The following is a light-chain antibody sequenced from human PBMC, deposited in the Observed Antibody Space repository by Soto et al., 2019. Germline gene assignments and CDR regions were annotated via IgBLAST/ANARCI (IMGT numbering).Light chain of an antibody. Sequence: AIRMTQSPSSFSASTGDRVTITCRASQGISSYLAWYQQKPVKAPKLLIYAASTLQSGVPSRFSGSGSGTDFTLPISCLQSEDFATYYCHQYYSYPFTFGPGTKVDIK. J-gene: IGKJ3*01. CDR3: HQYYSYPFT. CDR1: QGISSY. CDR2: AAS. V-gene: IGKV1-8*01.